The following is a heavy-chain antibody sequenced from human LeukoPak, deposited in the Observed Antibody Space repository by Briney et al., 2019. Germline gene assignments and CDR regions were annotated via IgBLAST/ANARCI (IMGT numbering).Heavy chain of an antibody. Sequence: ASVTVSCKASGYTFTSYYMHWVRQAPGQGLEWMGIINPSGGSTSYAQKFQGRVTMTRDTSTSTVYMELSSLRSEDTAVYYCARGGAIYYYMDVWGKGTTVTISS. CDR1: GYTFTSYY. J-gene: IGHJ6*03. V-gene: IGHV1-46*01. CDR3: ARGGAIYYYMDV. CDR2: INPSGGST. D-gene: IGHD2-2*01.